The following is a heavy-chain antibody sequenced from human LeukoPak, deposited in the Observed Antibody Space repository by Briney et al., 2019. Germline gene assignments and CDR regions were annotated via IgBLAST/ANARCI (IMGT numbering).Heavy chain of an antibody. V-gene: IGHV4-31*03. CDR2: IYYGGCT. CDR3: ARVPKGDSSGWYGVDY. CDR1: GGSISTGGYY. Sequence: SQTLSLTCTVSGGSISTGGYYWSWIRQHPGKGLEWIGYIYYGGCTYYNSYLKSRVTISVDRSKSQFYLKLRFVTAEDTAVYYCARVPKGDSSGWYGVDYWSQGTLVTVSS. D-gene: IGHD6-19*01. J-gene: IGHJ4*02.